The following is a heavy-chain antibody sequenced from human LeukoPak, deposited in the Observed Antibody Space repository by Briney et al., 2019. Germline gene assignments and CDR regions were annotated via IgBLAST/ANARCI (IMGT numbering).Heavy chain of an antibody. D-gene: IGHD5-18*01. CDR2: INHSRST. V-gene: IGHV4-34*01. CDR3: ARVFGGYSYHYFDY. Sequence: SETLSLTCAVYGGSFSGYSWSWIRQPPGKGLEWIGEINHSRSTNYNPSLKSRVTISVATSKNQFSLNLRSMTAADTAMYYCARVFGGYSYHYFDYWGQGILVTVSS. CDR1: GGSFSGYS. J-gene: IGHJ4*02.